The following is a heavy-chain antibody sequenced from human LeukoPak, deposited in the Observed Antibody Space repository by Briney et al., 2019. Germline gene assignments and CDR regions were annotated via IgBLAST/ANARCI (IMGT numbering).Heavy chain of an antibody. CDR1: GFTFSSYA. CDR2: ISGSGDNT. V-gene: IGHV3-23*01. D-gene: IGHD3-22*01. CDR3: AKGNYYDSSGSFYFDY. Sequence: PGGSLRLSCAASGFTFSSYAMSWVRQAPGKGLEWVSGISGSGDNTYYADSVKGRFTISRDNFKNTLYVQVNSLGTEDTAAYYCAKGNYYDSSGSFYFDYWGQGTLVTVSS. J-gene: IGHJ4*02.